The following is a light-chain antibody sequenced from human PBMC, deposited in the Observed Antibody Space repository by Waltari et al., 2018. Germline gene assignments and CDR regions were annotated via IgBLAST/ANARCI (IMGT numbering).Light chain of an antibody. V-gene: IGKV3-11*01. CDR1: QSVGGN. CDR2: DAS. Sequence: EIVLTQSPATLSLSPGQRGTLSCRASQSVGGNLAWYQQKPGQAPRLLIYDASNRTTGIPARFSGSVSETDFTLTISSLEPEDFAVYYCQQRRTWPSITFGQGTRLDI. CDR3: QQRRTWPSIT. J-gene: IGKJ5*01.